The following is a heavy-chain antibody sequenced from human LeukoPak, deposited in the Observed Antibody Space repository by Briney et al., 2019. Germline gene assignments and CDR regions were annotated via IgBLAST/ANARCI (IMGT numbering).Heavy chain of an antibody. CDR2: IYHTGNT. Sequence: SQTLSLTCAVSAGSISSGGYSWSWIRQPPGKGLEWIGYIYHTGNTYYNPSLKSRVAISIDRSKNQFSLKLSSVTAADTAVYFCARGGYYGSGSYYDYWGQGTLVTVSS. CDR3: ARGGYYGSGSYYDY. V-gene: IGHV4-30-2*01. D-gene: IGHD3-10*01. J-gene: IGHJ4*02. CDR1: AGSISSGGYS.